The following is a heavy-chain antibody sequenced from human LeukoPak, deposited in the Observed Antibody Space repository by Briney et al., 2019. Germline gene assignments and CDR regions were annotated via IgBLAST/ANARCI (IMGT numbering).Heavy chain of an antibody. V-gene: IGHV1-18*01. D-gene: IGHD3-9*01. Sequence: ASVKVSCKASGYTFTSYGISWVRQAPGQGLEWMGWISAYNGNTNYAQKLQGRVTMTTDTSTSTAYMELRSLRSDDTAVYYCARDPHSYDILTGLDYWGQGTLVTVSS. CDR2: ISAYNGNT. CDR1: GYTFTSYG. CDR3: ARDPHSYDILTGLDY. J-gene: IGHJ4*02.